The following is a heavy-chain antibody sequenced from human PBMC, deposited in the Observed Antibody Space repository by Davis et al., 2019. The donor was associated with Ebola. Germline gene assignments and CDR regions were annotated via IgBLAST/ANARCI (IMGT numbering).Heavy chain of an antibody. CDR2: IRSKAYGGTT. Sequence: GESLKISCTASGFTFGDYAMSWFRQAPGKGLEWVGFIRSKAYGGTTEYAASVKGRFTISRDDSKSIAYLQMNSLKTEDTAVYYCTSQRVAVVVATIQDFDYWGQGTLVTVSS. CDR1: GFTFGDYA. D-gene: IGHD5-12*01. CDR3: TSQRVAVVVATIQDFDY. V-gene: IGHV3-49*03. J-gene: IGHJ4*02.